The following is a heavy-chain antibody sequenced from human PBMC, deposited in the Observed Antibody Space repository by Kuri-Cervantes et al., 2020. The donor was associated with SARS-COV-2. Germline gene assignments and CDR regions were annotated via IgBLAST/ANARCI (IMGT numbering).Heavy chain of an antibody. J-gene: IGHJ4*02. V-gene: IGHV4-39*01. CDR2: IYYSGST. CDR1: GGSISSYY. CDR3: ARQYCTNGVCYTPFDY. Sequence: GSLRLSCTVSGGSISSYYWSWIRQPPGKGLEWIGSIYYSGSTYYNPSLKSRVTISVDTSKNQFSLKLSSVTAADTAVYYCARQYCTNGVCYTPFDYWGQGTLVTVSS. D-gene: IGHD2-8*01.